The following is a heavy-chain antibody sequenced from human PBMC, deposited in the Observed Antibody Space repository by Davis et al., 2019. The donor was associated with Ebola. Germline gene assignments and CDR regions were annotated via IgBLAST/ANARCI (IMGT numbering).Heavy chain of an antibody. D-gene: IGHD4-11*01. J-gene: IGHJ4*02. CDR1: GGSIISSSSY. CDR2: IYYSGIT. CDR3: AREPRTEGVTVFDS. V-gene: IGHV4-39*07. Sequence: SETLSLTCTVSGGSIISSSSYWGWIRQPPRKGLEWIGSIYYSGITYYNPSLKSRVTISLDTSKNQFSLKLSSVTAADTAVYHCAREPRTEGVTVFDSWGQGTLVTVSS.